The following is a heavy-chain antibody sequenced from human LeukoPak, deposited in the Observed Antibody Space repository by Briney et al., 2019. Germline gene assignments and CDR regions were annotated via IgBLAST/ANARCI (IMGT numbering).Heavy chain of an antibody. CDR2: INHSGST. CDR1: GGSFSGYY. CDR3: ARKRYCSSTSCYTPDFDY. D-gene: IGHD2-2*02. V-gene: IGHV4-34*01. J-gene: IGHJ4*02. Sequence: SETLSLTCAVYGGSFSGYYWSWIRQPPGKGLEWIGEINHSGSTNYNPSLKSRVTISVDTSKNQFSLKLSSVTAADTAVYYCARKRYCSSTSCYTPDFDYWGQGTLVTVSS.